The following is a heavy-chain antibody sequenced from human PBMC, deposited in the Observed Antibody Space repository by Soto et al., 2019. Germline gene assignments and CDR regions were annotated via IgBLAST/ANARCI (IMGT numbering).Heavy chain of an antibody. Sequence: LSLTCTVSGGSISSYYWSWIRQPPGKGLEWIGYIYYSGSTNYNPSLKSRVTISVDTSKNQFSLKLSSVTAADTAVYYCARVPLNYYGSGSRPYYYYYYMDVWGKGTTVTVSS. D-gene: IGHD3-10*01. CDR1: GGSISSYY. CDR3: ARVPLNYYGSGSRPYYYYYYMDV. CDR2: IYYSGST. J-gene: IGHJ6*03. V-gene: IGHV4-59*01.